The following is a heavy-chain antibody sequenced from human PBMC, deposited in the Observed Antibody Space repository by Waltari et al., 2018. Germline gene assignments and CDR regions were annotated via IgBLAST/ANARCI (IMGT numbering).Heavy chain of an antibody. D-gene: IGHD3-22*01. J-gene: IGHJ5*02. CDR3: ARGRYYYDSSGFHWFDP. CDR2: INNSGST. CDR1: GGSFSGYY. Sequence: QVQLQQWGAGLLKPSETLSLTCAVYGGSFSGYYWSWIRQPPGKGLEWIGEINNSGSTTYNPSLKSRVTISVDTSKNQFSLKLSSVTAADTAVYYCARGRYYYDSSGFHWFDPWGQGTLVTVSS. V-gene: IGHV4-34*01.